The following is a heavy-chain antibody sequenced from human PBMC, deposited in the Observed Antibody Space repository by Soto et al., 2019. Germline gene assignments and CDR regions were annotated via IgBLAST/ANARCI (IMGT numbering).Heavy chain of an antibody. Sequence: PSETLSLTCTVSGGSISSGGYYWTWIRQHPGKGLEWIGYIYYSGSTYYNPSLKSRVTLSVDTSKNQFSLKLNSVTAADTALYFCSAAPNPSYFDFWGQGTPVTVSS. V-gene: IGHV4-31*08. CDR3: SAAPNPSYFDF. CDR2: IYYSGST. D-gene: IGHD2-2*01. CDR1: GGSISSGGYY. J-gene: IGHJ4*02.